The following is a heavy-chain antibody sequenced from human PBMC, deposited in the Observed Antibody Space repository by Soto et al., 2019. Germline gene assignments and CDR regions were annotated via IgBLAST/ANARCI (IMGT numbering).Heavy chain of an antibody. Sequence: GGSLRLSCAASGFTFSSYAMSWVRQAPGKGLEWVSAISGSGGSTYYADSEKGRFTISRDNSKNTLYLQMNSLRAEDTAVYYCAKDRDYSKPEYYYYGMDVWGQGTTVTVSS. D-gene: IGHD4-4*01. CDR3: AKDRDYSKPEYYYYGMDV. J-gene: IGHJ6*02. CDR2: ISGSGGST. V-gene: IGHV3-23*01. CDR1: GFTFSSYA.